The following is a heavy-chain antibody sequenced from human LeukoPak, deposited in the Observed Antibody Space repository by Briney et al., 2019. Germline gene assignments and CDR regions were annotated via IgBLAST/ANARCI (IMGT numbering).Heavy chain of an antibody. Sequence: SETLSLTCTVSGGSINNYYWNWIGQPPGKGLEWSGYIYYSGSTNYNPSLKRRVTISVDTSKNQFSLKLSSVTAADTAVYYCAREPHCSDTSCYFGNAFDIWGQGTMVTVSS. V-gene: IGHV4-59*12. J-gene: IGHJ3*02. CDR1: GGSINNYY. D-gene: IGHD2-2*01. CDR2: IYYSGST. CDR3: AREPHCSDTSCYFGNAFDI.